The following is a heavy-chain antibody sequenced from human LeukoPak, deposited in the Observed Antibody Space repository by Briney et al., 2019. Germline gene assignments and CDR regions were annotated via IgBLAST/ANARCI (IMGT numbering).Heavy chain of an antibody. D-gene: IGHD6-6*01. CDR1: GGSIGNKY. V-gene: IGHV4-59*01. J-gene: IGHJ6*03. Sequence: PSETLSLTCTVSGGSIGNKYWSWIRQPPGKGLEWIGYIYYSGSTNYNPSLKSRVTILVDTSKNQFSLKLSSVTAADTAVYFCARDWGVGGRPGYMDVWGKGTTVTVSS. CDR2: IYYSGST. CDR3: ARDWGVGGRPGYMDV.